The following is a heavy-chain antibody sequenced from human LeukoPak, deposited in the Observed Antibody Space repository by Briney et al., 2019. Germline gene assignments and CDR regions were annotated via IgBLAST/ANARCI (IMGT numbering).Heavy chain of an antibody. CDR1: GYTFTGYY. V-gene: IGHV1-2*02. Sequence: ASVKVSCKASGYTFTGYYMHWVRQAPGQGLEWMGWINPNSGGTNYAQKFQARVTMTRDTSISTAYMELSRLRSDDTAVYYCARVEGYCSTTSCQQNNAFDIWGQWTMVTVSS. J-gene: IGHJ3*02. CDR2: INPNSGGT. D-gene: IGHD2-2*01. CDR3: ARVEGYCSTTSCQQNNAFDI.